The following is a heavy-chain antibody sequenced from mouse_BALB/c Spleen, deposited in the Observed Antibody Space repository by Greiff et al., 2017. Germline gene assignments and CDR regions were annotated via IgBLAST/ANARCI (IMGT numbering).Heavy chain of an antibody. CDR2: IRNKANGYTT. CDR3: ARDTGGYYYAMDY. Sequence: EVQLVESGGGLVQPGGSLRLSCATSGFTFTDYYMSWVRQPPGKALEWLGFIRNKANGYTTEYSASVKGRFTISRDNSQRILYLQMTTRRAEDSATYFCARDTGGYYYAMDYWGQGTSVTVSS. CDR1: GFTFTDYY. V-gene: IGHV7-3*02. J-gene: IGHJ4*01.